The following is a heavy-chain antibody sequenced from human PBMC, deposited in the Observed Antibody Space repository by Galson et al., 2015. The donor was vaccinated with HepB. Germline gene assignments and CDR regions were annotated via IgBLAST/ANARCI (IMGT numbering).Heavy chain of an antibody. CDR1: GYTFTGYY. CDR2: INPNSGGT. J-gene: IGHJ4*02. CDR3: ARQDSSGSLLDY. Sequence: SVKVSCKASGYTFTGYYMHWVRQAPGQGLEWMGRINPNSGGTNYAQKFQGRVTMTRDTSISTAYMELSRLRSDDTVVYYCARQDSSGSLLDYWGQGTLVTVSS. V-gene: IGHV1-2*05. D-gene: IGHD6-19*01.